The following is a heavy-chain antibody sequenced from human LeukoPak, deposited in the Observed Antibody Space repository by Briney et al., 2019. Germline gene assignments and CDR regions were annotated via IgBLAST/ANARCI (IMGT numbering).Heavy chain of an antibody. Sequence: GGSLRLSCAASGFTFGSYAMNRVRQAPGKGLEWVSAISGSGGSTYYADSVKGRFTISRDNSKNTVYLHTNSLRAEDTAVYYCAKSFKGVMTYFDYWGQGTLVTVSS. J-gene: IGHJ4*02. D-gene: IGHD2-21*01. CDR2: ISGSGGST. CDR1: GFTFGSYA. CDR3: AKSFKGVMTYFDY. V-gene: IGHV3-23*01.